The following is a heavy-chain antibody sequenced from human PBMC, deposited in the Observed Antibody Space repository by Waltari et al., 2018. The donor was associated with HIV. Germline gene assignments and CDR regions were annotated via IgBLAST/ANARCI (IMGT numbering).Heavy chain of an antibody. Sequence: EVQLVESGGGLIQPGGSLRLSCAASGFTVSSNYMSWVRQAPGKGLEWVSVIYSGGSTYYADSVKGRFTISRDNSKNTLYLQMNSLRAEDTAVYYCARHRYSYGQLFDYWGQGTLVTVSS. D-gene: IGHD5-18*01. V-gene: IGHV3-53*01. CDR3: ARHRYSYGQLFDY. CDR2: IYSGGST. J-gene: IGHJ4*02. CDR1: GFTVSSNY.